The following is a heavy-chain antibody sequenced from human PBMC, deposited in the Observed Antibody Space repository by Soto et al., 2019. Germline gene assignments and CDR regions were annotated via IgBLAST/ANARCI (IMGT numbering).Heavy chain of an antibody. V-gene: IGHV1-69*13. CDR2: IIPIFGTA. J-gene: IGHJ5*02. D-gene: IGHD3-3*01. Sequence: EASVKVSCKASGGTFSSYAISWVRQAPGQGLEWMGGIIPIFGTANYAQKFQGRVTITADESTSTAYMELSSLRSEDTAVYYCAVENYDFWSGYPWGQGTLVTVSS. CDR1: GGTFSSYA. CDR3: AVENYDFWSGYP.